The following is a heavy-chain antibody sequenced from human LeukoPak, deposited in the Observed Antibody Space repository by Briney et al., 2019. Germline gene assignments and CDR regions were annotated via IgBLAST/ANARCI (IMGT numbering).Heavy chain of an antibody. CDR1: GYSFNSYY. CDR2: IYPGDPET. Sequence: GESLKISCKASGYSFNSYYIGWVRQMPGKGLEWMGMIYPGDPETRYSPSFQGHVTISLDRPITTAYLRFNNLKASDTAMYYCARGVDFWSGSPYFDFWGQGTLVTVSS. CDR3: ARGVDFWSGSPYFDF. D-gene: IGHD3-3*01. J-gene: IGHJ4*02. V-gene: IGHV5-51*04.